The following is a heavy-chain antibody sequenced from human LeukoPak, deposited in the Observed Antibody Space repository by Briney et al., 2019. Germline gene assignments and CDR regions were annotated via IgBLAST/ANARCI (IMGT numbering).Heavy chain of an antibody. Sequence: KPSETLSLTCAVSGYSISSGYYWGWIRQPPGKGLEWIGSIYHSGSTYYNPSLKSRVTMSVDTSKNQFSLKLSSVTAADTAVYYCARSTVVNNLDYWGQGTLVTVSS. CDR2: IYHSGST. CDR1: GYSISSGYY. D-gene: IGHD2-21*01. V-gene: IGHV4-38-2*01. J-gene: IGHJ4*02. CDR3: ARSTVVNNLDY.